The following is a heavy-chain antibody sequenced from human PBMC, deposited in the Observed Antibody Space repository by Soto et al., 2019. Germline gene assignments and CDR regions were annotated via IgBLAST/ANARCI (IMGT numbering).Heavy chain of an antibody. Sequence: EVQLVESGGGLVPPGTSLRLSCAASGFTFDDYAIHWVRQAPGKGLEWVSGICWNGDATGYADSVKGRFTISRDNAKNSLYLQMNSLRIEDTAIYYCANLPLYGSGFDCWGQGTPVTVSS. CDR2: ICWNGDAT. CDR1: GFTFDDYA. D-gene: IGHD3-10*01. V-gene: IGHV3-9*01. CDR3: ANLPLYGSGFDC. J-gene: IGHJ4*02.